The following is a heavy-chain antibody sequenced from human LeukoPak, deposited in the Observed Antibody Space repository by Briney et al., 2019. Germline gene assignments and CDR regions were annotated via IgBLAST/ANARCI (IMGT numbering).Heavy chain of an antibody. CDR1: GGSISSSSYY. CDR2: IYYSGST. J-gene: IGHJ4*02. CDR3: ARRGAQYSSGWYGD. Sequence: SETLSLTCTVSGGSISSSSYYWGWIRQPPGKGLEWIGSIYYSGSTYYNPSLKSRVTISVDTSKNQFSLKLSSVTAADTAVYYCARRGAQYSSGWYGDWGQGTLVTVSS. D-gene: IGHD6-19*01. V-gene: IGHV4-39*01.